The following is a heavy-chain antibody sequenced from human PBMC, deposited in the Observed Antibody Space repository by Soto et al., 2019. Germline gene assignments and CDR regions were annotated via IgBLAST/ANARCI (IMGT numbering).Heavy chain of an antibody. J-gene: IGHJ6*03. Sequence: SETLSLTCTVAGGSISSYDWSWIRQPPGKGLEWIGYIYYSGSTNYNPSLKSRVTISVDTSKNQFSLKLSSVTAADTAVYYCARHQSYYDFWSGYPRCYYYYMDVWGQGTTVTVSS. D-gene: IGHD3-3*01. CDR2: IYYSGST. CDR3: ARHQSYYDFWSGYPRCYYYYMDV. CDR1: GGSISSYD. V-gene: IGHV4-59*08.